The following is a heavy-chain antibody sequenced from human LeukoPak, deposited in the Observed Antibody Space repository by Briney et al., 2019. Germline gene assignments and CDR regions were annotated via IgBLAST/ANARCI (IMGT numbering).Heavy chain of an antibody. J-gene: IGHJ6*03. CDR1: GYTFTSYD. CDR3: ARAPPYSSSSNYMDV. D-gene: IGHD6-6*01. CDR2: MNPNSGNT. Sequence: GASVKVSCKASGYTFTSYDINWVRQATGQGLEWMGWMNPNSGNTGYAQKFQGRVTITRNTSISTAYMELSGLRSEDTAVYYCARAPPYSSSSNYMDVWGKGTTVTVSS. V-gene: IGHV1-8*03.